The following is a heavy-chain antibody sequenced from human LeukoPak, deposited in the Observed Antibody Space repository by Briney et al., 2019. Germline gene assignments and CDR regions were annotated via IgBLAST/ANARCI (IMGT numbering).Heavy chain of an antibody. D-gene: IGHD5-24*01. CDR3: AKGRRWLQFAYFDY. J-gene: IGHJ4*02. Sequence: GGSLRLSCAASGFTFSSYGMHWVRQAPGKGLEWVAVISYDGSNKYYADSVKGRFTISRDNSKITLYLQMNSLRAEDTAVYYCAKGRRWLQFAYFDYWGQGTLVTVSS. V-gene: IGHV3-30*18. CDR2: ISYDGSNK. CDR1: GFTFSSYG.